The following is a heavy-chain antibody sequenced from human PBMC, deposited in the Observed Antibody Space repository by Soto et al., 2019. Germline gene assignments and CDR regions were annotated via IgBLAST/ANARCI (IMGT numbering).Heavy chain of an antibody. D-gene: IGHD3-16*02. CDR2: INPSISTT. V-gene: IGHV1-46*03. CDR1: GYTFTSQY. J-gene: IGHJ4*02. Sequence: QVQLVQSGAEVKKPGASVKVSCRASGYTFTSQYIHWVRQAPGQGLEWMGIINPSISTTTYAQKFQGRVTMTRDTSPSNVYMELSSLRSEDTAVYYCTREADYIGGTYRRGLDYWGQGTLVTVST. CDR3: TREADYIGGTYRRGLDY.